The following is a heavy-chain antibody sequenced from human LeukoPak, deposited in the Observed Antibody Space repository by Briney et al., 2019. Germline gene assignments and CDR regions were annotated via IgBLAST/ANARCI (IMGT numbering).Heavy chain of an antibody. CDR1: GDSISSSNW. Sequence: PSETLSLTCAVSGDSISSSNWWSWVRQTPGKGLEWIGEIFHSGSTNYNPSLKSRVTISVDTSKNQFSLKLSSVTAADTALYYCARGNSYYDSSGYFPWESFQHWGQGTLVTVSS. D-gene: IGHD3-22*01. V-gene: IGHV4-4*02. CDR3: ARGNSYYDSSGYFPWESFQH. J-gene: IGHJ1*01. CDR2: IFHSGST.